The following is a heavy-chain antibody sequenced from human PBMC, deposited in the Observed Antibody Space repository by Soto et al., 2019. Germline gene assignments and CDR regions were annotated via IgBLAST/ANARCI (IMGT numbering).Heavy chain of an antibody. Sequence: QLHLVHSGAVVKKPGASVTVSCSASGYPVTAYYMHWVRQAPGRGLEWMGGINPATGAAKYTQTFQGRVTMTRDTSPSTVFMELSGLTSEDTAGFYWARGGGVGVAGSAAFDMWVQGTLVTVSS. D-gene: IGHD3-3*01. CDR3: ARGGGVGVAGSAAFDM. CDR2: INPATGAA. J-gene: IGHJ3*02. V-gene: IGHV1-2*02. CDR1: GYPVTAYY.